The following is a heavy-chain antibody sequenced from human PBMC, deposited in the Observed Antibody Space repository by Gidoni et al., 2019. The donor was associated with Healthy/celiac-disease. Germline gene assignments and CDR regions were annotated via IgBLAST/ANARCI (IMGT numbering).Heavy chain of an antibody. V-gene: IGHV1-18*04. Sequence: QVQLVQSGAEVTKPGASVKVSCKASGDTFTRYGISWSRHAPGQGLELMGWISAYNGNTNYAQKLQGRVTMTTDTSTSTAYMELRSLRSDDTAVYYCAREEFGGSYCFDYWGQGTLVTVSS. D-gene: IGHD1-26*01. J-gene: IGHJ4*02. CDR2: ISAYNGNT. CDR3: AREEFGGSYCFDY. CDR1: GDTFTRYG.